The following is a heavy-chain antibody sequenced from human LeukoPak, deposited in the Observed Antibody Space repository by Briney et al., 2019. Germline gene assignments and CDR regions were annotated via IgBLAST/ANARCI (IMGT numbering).Heavy chain of an antibody. CDR2: IYYSGST. CDR1: GGTISRYY. Sequence: SETLSLTCSVSGGTISRYYWSWIRQPPGKGLEWIGYIYYSGSTNYNPSLESRVTMSVDTSKNQFSLKLRSVTAADTAVYYCARPGVGSGRYGAFDTWGQGTMVTVSS. D-gene: IGHD5-18*01. CDR3: ARPGVGSGRYGAFDT. V-gene: IGHV4-59*08. J-gene: IGHJ3*02.